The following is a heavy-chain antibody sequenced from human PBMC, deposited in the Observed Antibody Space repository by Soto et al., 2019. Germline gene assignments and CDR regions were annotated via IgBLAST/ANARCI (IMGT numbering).Heavy chain of an antibody. CDR3: ASDTRPDYSTPQYYYYGMDV. V-gene: IGHV4-30-4*01. D-gene: IGHD4-4*01. CDR2: IYYSGST. Sequence: QVQLQESGPGLVKPSQTLSLTCTVSGGSISSGDYYWSWIRQPPGKGLEWIGYIYYSGSTYYNPSLKSRVTISVDTSKNQFSLKLSSVTAADTAVYYCASDTRPDYSTPQYYYYGMDVWGQGTTVTVSS. J-gene: IGHJ6*02. CDR1: GGSISSGDYY.